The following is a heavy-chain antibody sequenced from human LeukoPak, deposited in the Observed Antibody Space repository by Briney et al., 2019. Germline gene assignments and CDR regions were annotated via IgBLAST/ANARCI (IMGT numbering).Heavy chain of an antibody. J-gene: IGHJ6*02. CDR2: IFTNGDTT. Sequence: GGSLRLSCSASGFTFSIYPMHWVRQAPGKGLEYVSTIFTNGDTTSYAASVKGRFTTSRDDSKNTLYLQMSSLGPEDTAVYYCVKSPSDGLDVWGQGATVTVSS. V-gene: IGHV3-64D*09. CDR1: GFTFSIYP. CDR3: VKSPSDGLDV.